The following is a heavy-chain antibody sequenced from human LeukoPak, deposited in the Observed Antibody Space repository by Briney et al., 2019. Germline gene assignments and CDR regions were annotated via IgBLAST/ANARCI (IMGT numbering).Heavy chain of an antibody. CDR3: ARAPSPYYYDSSAYYSDY. V-gene: IGHV1-8*03. Sequence: GASVKVSCTTSGYTFTSFDINWVRQATGQGLEWLGWMNPYTHKTGYAQKFQGRVTFTGDTSIRTAYMEVSNLTSEDTAVYYCARAPSPYYYDSSAYYSDYWGQGTLVTVSS. CDR1: GYTFTSFD. J-gene: IGHJ4*02. CDR2: MNPYTHKT. D-gene: IGHD3-22*01.